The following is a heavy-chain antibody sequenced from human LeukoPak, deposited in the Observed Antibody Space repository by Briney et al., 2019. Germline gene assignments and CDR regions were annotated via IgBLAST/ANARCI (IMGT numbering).Heavy chain of an antibody. CDR3: ARELRYFDRLLLGNWSDP. Sequence: SETLSLTCAVYGGSFSGYYWSWIRQPPGKGLEWIGEINHSGSTNYNPSLKSRVTISVDTSKNQFSLKLSSVTAADTAVYYCARELRYFDRLLLGNWSDPWGQGTLVTVSS. CDR1: GGSFSGYY. J-gene: IGHJ5*02. D-gene: IGHD3-9*01. V-gene: IGHV4-34*01. CDR2: INHSGST.